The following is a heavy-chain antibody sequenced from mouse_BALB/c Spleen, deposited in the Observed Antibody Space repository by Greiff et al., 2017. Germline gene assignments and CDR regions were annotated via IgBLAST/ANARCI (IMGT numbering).Heavy chain of an antibody. Sequence: EVQLQQSGPELVKPGASVKMSCKASGYTFTSYVMHWVKQKPGQGLEWIGYINPYNDGTKYNEKFKGKATLTSDKSSSTAYMELSSLTSEDSAVYYCARYYYGSSYGYAMDYWGQGTSVTVSS. CDR2: INPYNDGT. V-gene: IGHV1-14*01. CDR3: ARYYYGSSYGYAMDY. D-gene: IGHD1-1*01. CDR1: GYTFTSYV. J-gene: IGHJ4*01.